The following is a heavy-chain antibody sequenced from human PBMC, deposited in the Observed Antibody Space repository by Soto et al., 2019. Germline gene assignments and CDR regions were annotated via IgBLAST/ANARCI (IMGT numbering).Heavy chain of an antibody. D-gene: IGHD4-4*01. V-gene: IGHV3-66*01. CDR3: ARECRDYSNYAYFDY. Sequence: GGSLRLSCAASGFTFGGYDMTWFRQAPGKGLEWVSVIYSGGSTYYADSVKGRFTISRDNSKNTLYLQMNSLRAEDTAVYYCARECRDYSNYAYFDYWGQGTLVTVSS. CDR2: IYSGGST. CDR1: GFTFGGYD. J-gene: IGHJ4*02.